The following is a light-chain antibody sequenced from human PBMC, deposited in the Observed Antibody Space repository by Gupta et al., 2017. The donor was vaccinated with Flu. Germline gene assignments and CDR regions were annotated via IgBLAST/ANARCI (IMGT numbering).Light chain of an antibody. V-gene: IGLV3-25*03. Sequence: GQTARITCSGDALPNQYGYWFQQKPGQAPTLLIYNDTERPSGIPERFSASGSGTTVTFTITGVQAEDEADDYCQSAARTSTYYVFGAGTKVTVL. CDR2: NDT. CDR3: QSAARTSTYYV. CDR1: ALPNQY. J-gene: IGLJ1*01.